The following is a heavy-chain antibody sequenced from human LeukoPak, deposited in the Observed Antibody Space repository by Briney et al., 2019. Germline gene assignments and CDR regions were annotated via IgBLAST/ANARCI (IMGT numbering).Heavy chain of an antibody. D-gene: IGHD6-19*01. Sequence: GGSLSLSCAASGFTFDNCGINWGRQAPGKGLEWVSRIHWYGGRTGYADSVKGRFTISRDNSKNTLYLQMNSLRAEDTAVYYCARRLDSAWGELGYWGQGTLVTVSS. J-gene: IGHJ4*02. V-gene: IGHV3-20*04. CDR2: IHWYGGRT. CDR3: ARRLDSAWGELGY. CDR1: GFTFDNCG.